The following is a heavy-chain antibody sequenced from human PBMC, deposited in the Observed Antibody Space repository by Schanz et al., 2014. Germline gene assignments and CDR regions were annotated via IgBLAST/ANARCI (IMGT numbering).Heavy chain of an antibody. CDR3: ARHNRVWFGKEGC. CDR2: LFYGGSK. CDR1: GGSMDTHY. Sequence: QVQLQESGPGLVKPSETLSLMCTVSGGSMDTHYWGWFRQTPGKGLEWIANLFYGGSKYYNPSFESRVTMAVDASNNQYPLRLGSVTAADTGVYYCARHNRVWFGKEGCWGQGTLVTVSS. J-gene: IGHJ4*02. V-gene: IGHV4-59*04. D-gene: IGHD3-10*01.